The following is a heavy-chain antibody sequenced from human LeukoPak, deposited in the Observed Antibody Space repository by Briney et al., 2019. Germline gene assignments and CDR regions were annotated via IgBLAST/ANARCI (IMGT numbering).Heavy chain of an antibody. Sequence: GASVKVSCKASGYSFTRYYMHWVRQAPGQGLEWMGIINPSGGSTSNAQKFQGRVTMTGDMSTSTVYMELSSLRSEDTAVYYCARALAAAAGRRAGMMGDWGQGTLVTVSS. D-gene: IGHD6-13*01. J-gene: IGHJ4*02. CDR2: INPSGGST. CDR1: GYSFTRYY. V-gene: IGHV1-46*01. CDR3: ARALAAAAGRRAGMMGD.